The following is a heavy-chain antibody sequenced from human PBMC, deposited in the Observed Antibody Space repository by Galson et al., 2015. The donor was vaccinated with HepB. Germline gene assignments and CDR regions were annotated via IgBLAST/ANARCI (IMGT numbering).Heavy chain of an antibody. CDR2: IFISGGAT. J-gene: IGHJ4*02. CDR1: GVTFSSSG. CDR3: AKDLTGSNDY. D-gene: IGHD1-20*01. V-gene: IGHV3-23*01. Sequence: SLRLSCAASGVTFSSSGMTWVRQAPGKGLEWVSTIFISGGATHYADSVKGRFTISGDNSKNTLYLQMSSLRAEDTAVYYCAKDLTGSNDYWGQGTLVTVSS.